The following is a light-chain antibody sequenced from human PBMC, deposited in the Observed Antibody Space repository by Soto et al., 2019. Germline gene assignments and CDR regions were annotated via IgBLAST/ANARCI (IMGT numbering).Light chain of an antibody. Sequence: DIQLTQSPSFLSASVGDRVTITCRASQGIRNHLAWYQQKPGKAPNLLISSASTLQSGVPSRFSGSGSGTEFTLTISCLQPEDFATYYCQQVNDYPLTFGGGTRWIS. CDR2: SAS. V-gene: IGKV1-9*01. CDR3: QQVNDYPLT. J-gene: IGKJ4*01. CDR1: QGIRNH.